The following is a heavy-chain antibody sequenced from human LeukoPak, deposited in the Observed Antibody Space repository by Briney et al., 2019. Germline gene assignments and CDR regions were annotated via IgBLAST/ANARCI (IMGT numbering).Heavy chain of an antibody. CDR2: INPNSGGT. CDR1: GYTFTGYY. V-gene: IGHV1-2*02. J-gene: IGHJ4*02. Sequence: ASVKVSCKASGYTFTGYYMHWVRQAPRQGLEWMGWINPNSGGTNYAQKFQGRVTMTRDTSISTAYMELSRLRSDDTAVYYCARKTTYYYDSSGYYGYWGQGTLVTVSS. CDR3: ARKTTYYYDSSGYYGY. D-gene: IGHD3-22*01.